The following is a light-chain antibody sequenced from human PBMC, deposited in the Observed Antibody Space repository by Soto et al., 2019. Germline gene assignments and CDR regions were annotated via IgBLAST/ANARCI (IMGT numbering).Light chain of an antibody. V-gene: IGKV3-15*01. J-gene: IGKJ1*01. CDR1: QNIDNK. Sequence: EIVMTQSPATLSVSQGESVTLSCRASQNIDNKLVWYQQKPGQVPRLLIYDASTRATGIPARFSGSGSGTEFTLTISSLQSEDFAFYYCQQFHYWWTFGQGIKVDIK. CDR2: DAS. CDR3: QQFHYWWT.